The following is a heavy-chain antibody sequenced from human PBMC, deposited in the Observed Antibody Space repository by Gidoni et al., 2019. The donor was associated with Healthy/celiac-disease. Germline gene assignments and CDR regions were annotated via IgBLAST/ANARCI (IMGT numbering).Heavy chain of an antibody. J-gene: IGHJ6*02. CDR3: AREMIVVGQITYYGMDV. CDR2: ISSSSSYI. Sequence: EVQLVESGGGLVKPGGSLRLSCAASGFTFSSYSMNWVSQAPGKGLEWVSSISSSSSYIYYADSVKGRFTISRDNAKNSLYLQMNSLRAEDTAVYYCAREMIVVGQITYYGMDVWGQGTTVTVSS. D-gene: IGHD3-22*01. V-gene: IGHV3-21*01. CDR1: GFTFSSYS.